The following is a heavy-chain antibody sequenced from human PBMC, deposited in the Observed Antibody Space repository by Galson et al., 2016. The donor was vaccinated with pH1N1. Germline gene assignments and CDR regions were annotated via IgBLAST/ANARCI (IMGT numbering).Heavy chain of an antibody. Sequence: SLRLSCAASGFSLSSYSMNWVRQAPGKGLEWVSYISRSVTNIYYAGSVKGRFTISRDTAKNSLYLQMDSLRLDDTAVYFCARDLGYAYGFYCYYYMDVWGKGTTVTVSS. J-gene: IGHJ6*03. V-gene: IGHV3-48*04. D-gene: IGHD5-18*01. CDR2: ISRSVTNI. CDR3: ARDLGYAYGFYCYYYMDV. CDR1: GFSLSSYS.